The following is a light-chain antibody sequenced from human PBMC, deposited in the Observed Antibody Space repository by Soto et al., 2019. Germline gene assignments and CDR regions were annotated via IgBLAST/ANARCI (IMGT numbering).Light chain of an antibody. CDR3: QQRSNWPRT. J-gene: IGKJ1*01. Sequence: EIVMTQSPATLSVSPGERATLSCRASESVGSNLAWYQQKPGQAPSLLIYDASNRATGIPARFSGSGSGTDFTLTISSLEPEDFAVYYCQQRSNWPRTFGQGTKVDIK. CDR1: ESVGSN. V-gene: IGKV3-11*01. CDR2: DAS.